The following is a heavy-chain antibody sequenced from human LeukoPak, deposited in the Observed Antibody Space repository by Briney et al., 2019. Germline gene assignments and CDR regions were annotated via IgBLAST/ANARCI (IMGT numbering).Heavy chain of an antibody. D-gene: IGHD2-15*01. Sequence: PSETLSLTCTVSGGSISSYYWSWFRQPPGKGLEWIGYMDYSGSTNYNPSLKSRVTISVDTSKNQFSLKLSSVTAADTAVYYCARAIRYCSGGRCYSVIDYWGQGTLVTVSS. V-gene: IGHV4-59*01. J-gene: IGHJ4*02. CDR3: ARAIRYCSGGRCYSVIDY. CDR2: MDYSGST. CDR1: GGSISSYY.